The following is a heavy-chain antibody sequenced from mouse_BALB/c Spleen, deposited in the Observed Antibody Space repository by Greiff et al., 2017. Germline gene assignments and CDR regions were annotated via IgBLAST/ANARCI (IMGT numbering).Heavy chain of an antibody. D-gene: IGHD2-4*01. CDR2: INPSNGRT. J-gene: IGHJ4*01. Sequence: QVQLQQPGAELVKPGASVKLSCKASGYTFTSYWMHWVKERPGQGLEWIGEINPSNGRTNYNEKFKSKATLTVDKSSSTAYMQLLSLTSEDSAVYYCARTGITPRNYYAMDYWGQGTSVTVSS. CDR3: ARTGITPRNYYAMDY. CDR1: GYTFTSYW. V-gene: IGHV1S81*02.